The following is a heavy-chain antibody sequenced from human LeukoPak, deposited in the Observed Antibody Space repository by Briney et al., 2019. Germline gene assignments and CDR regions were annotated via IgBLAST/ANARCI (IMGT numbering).Heavy chain of an antibody. CDR3: ARLDFRSSSIFDY. CDR1: GGSISSSSYY. J-gene: IGHJ4*02. CDR2: IYYSGST. Sequence: SETLSLTCTVPGGSISSSSYYWGWIRQPPGKGLEWIGSIYYSGSTYYNPSLKSRVTISVDTSKNQFSLKLSSVTAADTAVYYCARLDFRSSSIFDYWGQGTLVTVSS. D-gene: IGHD6-6*01. V-gene: IGHV4-39*01.